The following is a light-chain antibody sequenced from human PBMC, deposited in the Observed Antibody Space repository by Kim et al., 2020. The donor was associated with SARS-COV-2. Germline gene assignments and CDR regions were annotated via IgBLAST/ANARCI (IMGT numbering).Light chain of an antibody. CDR2: GAS. V-gene: IGKV3-20*01. CDR3: QQYGDSPRT. CDR1: QSVSSNS. J-gene: IGKJ2*01. Sequence: LSPGERATLPCRASQSVSSNSLAWYQQSPGHAPRLLIYGASTRAAGIPDRFSGSGSGADFTLTINRLEPEDSAVYYCQQYGDSPRTFGQGTKLEI.